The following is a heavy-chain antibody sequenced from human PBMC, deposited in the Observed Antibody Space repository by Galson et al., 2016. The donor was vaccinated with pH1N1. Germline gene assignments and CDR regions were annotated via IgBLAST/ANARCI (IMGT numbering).Heavy chain of an antibody. J-gene: IGHJ4*02. CDR3: AKDSPMIDYYFDY. CDR1: RFSFSSYA. V-gene: IGHV3-30*18. D-gene: IGHD3-22*01. CDR2: ISFDGTIK. Sequence: SLRLSCAASRFSFSSYAMHWVRQPPGKGLEWVAMISFDGTIKYSADSVKGRFTISRDNSKKTLYLQMSSLRFEDTAMYFCAKDSPMIDYYFDYWGQGTLVTVSS.